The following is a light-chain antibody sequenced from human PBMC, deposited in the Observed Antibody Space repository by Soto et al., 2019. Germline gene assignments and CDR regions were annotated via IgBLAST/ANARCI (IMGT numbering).Light chain of an antibody. Sequence: EIVLTQSPATLSLSTEERATLSCRASLSVSNFLAWYQQKPGQAPRLLIYDASNRATGIPARFSGSGSGTDFTLTISSLEPEDFAVYYCQQRDSWPPLTFGGGTKVDIK. J-gene: IGKJ4*01. CDR1: LSVSNF. CDR2: DAS. CDR3: QQRDSWPPLT. V-gene: IGKV3-11*01.